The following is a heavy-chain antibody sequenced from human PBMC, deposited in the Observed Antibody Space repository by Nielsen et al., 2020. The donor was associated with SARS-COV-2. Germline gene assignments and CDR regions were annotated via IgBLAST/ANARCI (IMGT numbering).Heavy chain of an antibody. J-gene: IGHJ3*02. V-gene: IGHV5-51*01. CDR3: ARSFGWYNSSDAFDI. CDR2: IYPGDSDT. CDR1: GYSFTSYW. D-gene: IGHD6-6*01. Sequence: GESLKISCKGSGYSFTSYWIGWVRQMPGKGLEWMGIIYPGDSDTRYSPSFQGQVTISADKSISTAYLQWSSLKASDTAMYYCARSFGWYNSSDAFDIWGQGTMVTVSS.